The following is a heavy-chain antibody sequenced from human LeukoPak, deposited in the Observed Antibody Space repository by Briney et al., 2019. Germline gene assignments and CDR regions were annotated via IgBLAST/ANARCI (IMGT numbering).Heavy chain of an antibody. Sequence: GASVKVSCKASGYTFTGYYIHWVRQAPGQGLEWMGWIKPNSGGTNYAQKFQAKVTMTADKSTNTPYLEISSLTSDDTAVYYCARCSPGDSSNFYAVLQYWGQGTQVTVST. D-gene: IGHD3-22*01. CDR3: ARCSPGDSSNFYAVLQY. CDR2: IKPNSGGT. CDR1: GYTFTGYY. V-gene: IGHV1-2*02. J-gene: IGHJ4*02.